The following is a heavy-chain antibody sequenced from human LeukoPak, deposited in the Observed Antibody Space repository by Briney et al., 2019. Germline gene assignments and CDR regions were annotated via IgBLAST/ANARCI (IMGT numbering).Heavy chain of an antibody. CDR2: MRYDGSNK. D-gene: IGHD3-10*01. CDR1: GFTFSSYG. J-gene: IGHJ4*02. V-gene: IGHV3-30*02. CDR3: AKESPYGSGSRKYYFDY. Sequence: QPGGSLRLSCAASGFTFSSYGMHWVRQAPGKGLEWVAFMRYDGSNKYYADSVKGRFTISRDNSKNTLYLQMNSLRAEDTAIYYCAKESPYGSGSRKYYFDYWGQGTLVTVFS.